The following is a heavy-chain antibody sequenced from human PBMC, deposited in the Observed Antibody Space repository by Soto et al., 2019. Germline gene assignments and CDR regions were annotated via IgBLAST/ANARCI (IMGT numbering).Heavy chain of an antibody. D-gene: IGHD2-21*02. CDR2: IYYSGST. J-gene: IGHJ5*02. CDR3: ARDLVWALPGGDTSHWFDP. Sequence: QVQLQESGPGLVKPSQTLSLTCTVSGGSISSGGYYWSWIRQHPGKGLEWIGYIYYSGSTYYNPSLKSRVTISVDTSKNQFSLQLSSVTAADTAVYYCARDLVWALPGGDTSHWFDPWGQGTLVTVSS. V-gene: IGHV4-31*03. CDR1: GGSISSGGYY.